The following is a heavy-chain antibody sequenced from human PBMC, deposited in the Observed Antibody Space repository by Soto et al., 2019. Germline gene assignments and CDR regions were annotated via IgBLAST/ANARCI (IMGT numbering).Heavy chain of an antibody. CDR1: GGSISSGDYY. CDR3: ARDGVYSSGSRVDV. D-gene: IGHD6-19*01. J-gene: IGHJ6*02. CDR2: IYYSGST. V-gene: IGHV4-30-4*01. Sequence: QVQLQESGPGLVKPSQTLSLTCTVSGGSISSGDYYWSWILQPPGKGLECIGYIYYSGSTYYNPSIKSRVTISVDTSKTQFSLKLSSVTAADTAVYYCARDGVYSSGSRVDVWGQGTTVTVSS.